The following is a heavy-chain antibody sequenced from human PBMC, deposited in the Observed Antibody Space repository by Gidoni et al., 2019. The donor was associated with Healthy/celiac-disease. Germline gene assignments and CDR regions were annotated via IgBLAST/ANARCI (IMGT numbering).Heavy chain of an antibody. CDR2: IYYSGST. J-gene: IGHJ5*02. Sequence: QVQLQESGPGLVKPSQTLSLTCTVSGCSISSGGYYWSWIRQHPGKGLEWIGYIYYSGSTYYNPSLKSRVTISVDTSKNQFSLKLSSVTAADTAVYYCARAPMVRGVMGWFDPWGQGTLVTVSS. CDR1: GCSISSGGYY. V-gene: IGHV4-31*03. D-gene: IGHD3-10*01. CDR3: ARAPMVRGVMGWFDP.